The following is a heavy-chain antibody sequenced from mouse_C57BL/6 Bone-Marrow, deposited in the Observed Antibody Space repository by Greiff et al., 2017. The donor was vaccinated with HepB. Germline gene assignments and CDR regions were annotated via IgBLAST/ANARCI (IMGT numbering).Heavy chain of an antibody. CDR2: IRSKSNNYAT. V-gene: IGHV10-1*01. J-gene: IGHJ1*03. CDR1: GFSFNTYA. Sequence: EVKLMESGGGLVQPKGSLKLSCAASGFSFNTYAMNWVRQAPGKGLEWVARIRSKSNNYATYYADSVKDRFTISRDDSESMLYLQMNNLKTEDTAMYYCVRQGIYYWYFDVWGTGTTVTVSS. CDR3: VRQGIYYWYFDV.